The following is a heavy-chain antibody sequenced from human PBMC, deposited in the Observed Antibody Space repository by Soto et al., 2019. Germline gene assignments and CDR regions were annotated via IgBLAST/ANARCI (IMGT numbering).Heavy chain of an antibody. D-gene: IGHD3-10*02. Sequence: PSETLSLTCAVSGGSISSSNWWSWVRQPPGKGLEWIGEIYHSGSTNYNPSLKSRVTISADKSKNQFSLKLSSVTAADTAVYYCASVRGGYYYAMDVWGQGTTVTVSS. V-gene: IGHV4-4*02. CDR3: ASVRGGYYYAMDV. J-gene: IGHJ6*02. CDR1: GGSISSSNW. CDR2: IYHSGST.